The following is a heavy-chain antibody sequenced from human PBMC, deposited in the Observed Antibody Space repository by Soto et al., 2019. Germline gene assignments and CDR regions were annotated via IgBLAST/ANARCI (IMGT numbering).Heavy chain of an antibody. V-gene: IGHV4-59*01. CDR2: IYYSGST. CDR1: GGSISSYY. D-gene: IGHD6-19*01. J-gene: IGHJ5*02. CDR3: ARARAVAGIRWFDP. Sequence: SETLSLTCTVSGGSISSYYWSWIRQPPGKGLEWIGYIYYSGSTNYNPSLKSRVTISVDTSKNQFSLKLSSVTAADTAVYYCARARAVAGIRWFDPWGQGTLVNVSS.